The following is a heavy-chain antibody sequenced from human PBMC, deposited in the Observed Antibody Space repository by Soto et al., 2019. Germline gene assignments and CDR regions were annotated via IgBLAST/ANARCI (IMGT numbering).Heavy chain of an antibody. V-gene: IGHV5-51*01. J-gene: IGHJ4*02. Sequence: GESLKISCKGSGYSFTSYWIGWVRQMPGKGLEWMGIIYPGDSDTRYSPSFQGQVTIPADKSINTAYLQWSSLQASDTAMYYCARPYDSSGYYAYWGQGTLVTVSS. D-gene: IGHD3-22*01. CDR2: IYPGDSDT. CDR3: ARPYDSSGYYAY. CDR1: GYSFTSYW.